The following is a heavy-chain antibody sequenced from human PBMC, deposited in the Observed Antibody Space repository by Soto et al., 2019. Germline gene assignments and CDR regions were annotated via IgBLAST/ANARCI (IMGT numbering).Heavy chain of an antibody. CDR1: GFTFISYA. J-gene: IGHJ5*02. CDR2: ISGSGGNT. CDR3: AKAAIVVVVAAPLTDNWFDP. D-gene: IGHD2-15*01. Sequence: GGSLRLSCAASGFTFISYAMNWVRQAPGKGLEWVSTISGSGGNTYYADSAKGRFTISRDNSKNTLYLQMNSLRAEDTAVYYCAKAAIVVVVAAPLTDNWFDPWGQGTLVTVSS. V-gene: IGHV3-23*01.